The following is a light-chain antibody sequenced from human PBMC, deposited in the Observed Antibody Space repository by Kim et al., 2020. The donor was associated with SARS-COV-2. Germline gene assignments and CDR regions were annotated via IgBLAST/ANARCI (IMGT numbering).Light chain of an antibody. V-gene: IGKV3-20*01. CDR1: QSVSNSY. Sequence: EIVFTQSPGTLSLSAGERVTLSCRASQSVSNSYLAWHQQKPGQAPRLLIYDASSRATGIPDRFSGSGSGTDFTLTISRLEPEDFAVYYCQQYGDSPYTFGQGTKLEI. CDR3: QQYGDSPYT. J-gene: IGKJ2*01. CDR2: DAS.